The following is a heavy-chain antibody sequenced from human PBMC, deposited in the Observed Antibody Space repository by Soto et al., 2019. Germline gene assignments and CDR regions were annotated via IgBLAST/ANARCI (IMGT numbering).Heavy chain of an antibody. CDR3: ARQGFWSGYYHYYYYYGMDV. CDR2: IYYSGST. Sequence: SETLSLTCTVSGGSISSSSYYWGWIRQPPGKGLEWIGSIYYSGSTYYNPSLKSRVTISVDTSKNQFSLKLSSVTAADTAVYYCARQGFWSGYYHYYYYYGMDVWGQGTTVT. V-gene: IGHV4-39*01. D-gene: IGHD3-3*01. CDR1: GGSISSSSYY. J-gene: IGHJ6*02.